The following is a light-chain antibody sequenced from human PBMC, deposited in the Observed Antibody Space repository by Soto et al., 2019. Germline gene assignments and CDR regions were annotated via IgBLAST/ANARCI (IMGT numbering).Light chain of an antibody. Sequence: EVVLTQSPGTLSLSPGERATLSCRASQSVSSSYLAWYQQKPGQAPRLLIYDASNRATGIPDRFSGSGSGTDFTLTISRLEPEDLAVYYCQQYGTSPQTFGQGTKLEIK. CDR2: DAS. V-gene: IGKV3-20*01. J-gene: IGKJ2*01. CDR1: QSVSSSY. CDR3: QQYGTSPQT.